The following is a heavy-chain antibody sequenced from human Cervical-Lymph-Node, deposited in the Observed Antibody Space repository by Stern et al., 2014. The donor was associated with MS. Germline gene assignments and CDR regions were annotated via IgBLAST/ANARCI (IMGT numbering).Heavy chain of an antibody. CDR2: IIPSFRTA. CDR3: GREFYDSSGYYFDY. J-gene: IGHJ4*02. D-gene: IGHD3-22*01. Sequence: QVQLVQSGAEVKQPGSSVKVSCKASGGTFSTYAVHWVRQAPGQGLEWLGGIIPSFRTANYAQIFRGRVTVTADESTSTVYMELSSLRFEDTAVYYCGREFYDSSGYYFDYWGQGTLVTVSS. V-gene: IGHV1-69*01. CDR1: GGTFSTYA.